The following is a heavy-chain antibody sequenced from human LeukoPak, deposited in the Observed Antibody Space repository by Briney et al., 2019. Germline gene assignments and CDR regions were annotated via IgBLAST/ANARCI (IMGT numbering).Heavy chain of an antibody. J-gene: IGHJ4*02. Sequence: GGSLRLSCAASGFTFSSYAMSWVRQAPGKGLEWVSAISGSGGSTYYADAVKGRFTISRDNSKNTLYLQMNSLRAEDTAVYYCAKVPGYCSSTRCYTYYFDYWGQGTLVTVSS. CDR1: GFTFSSYA. V-gene: IGHV3-23*01. D-gene: IGHD2-2*02. CDR2: ISGSGGST. CDR3: AKVPGYCSSTRCYTYYFDY.